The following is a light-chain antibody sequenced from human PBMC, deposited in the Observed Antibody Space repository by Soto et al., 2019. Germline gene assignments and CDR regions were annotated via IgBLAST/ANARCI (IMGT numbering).Light chain of an antibody. J-gene: IGLJ1*01. V-gene: IGLV2-14*01. Sequence: QSVLTQPASVSGSPGQSITISCTGTSSDVGSYNYVSWYQQHPGKAPKLMIYEVRNRPSGISNRFSGSKPGNTASLTISGLQAEDEADYYCSSYTTSSSYVFGAGTKVTVL. CDR3: SSYTTSSSYV. CDR2: EVR. CDR1: SSDVGSYNY.